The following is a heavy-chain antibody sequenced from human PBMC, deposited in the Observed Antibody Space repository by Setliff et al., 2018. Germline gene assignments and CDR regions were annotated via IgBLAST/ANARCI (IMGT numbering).Heavy chain of an antibody. D-gene: IGHD3-3*01. CDR3: AISTIFGVVSPTPDAFDI. V-gene: IGHV1-24*01. CDR1: GYTLTELS. CDR2: FDPEDGET. Sequence: GASVKVSCKVSGYTLTELSRHWVRQAPGKGLEWMGGFDPEDGETIYAQKFQGRVTMTEDTSTSTAYMELSSLRSEDTAVYYCAISTIFGVVSPTPDAFDIWGQGTMVTVSS. J-gene: IGHJ3*02.